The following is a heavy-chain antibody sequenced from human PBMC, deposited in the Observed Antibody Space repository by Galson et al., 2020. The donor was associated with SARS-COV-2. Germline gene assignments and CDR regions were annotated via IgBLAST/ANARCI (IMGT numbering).Heavy chain of an antibody. J-gene: IGHJ4*02. Sequence: GESLKISCSASGFTLSTYSLSWVRQAPGKGLEWVSYISSGSSTIYYAGSVKGRFTISRDNAKNSLYLQMNSLRDEDSAIYYCARDTYESSAYFYYYFDFGGQGTPVTVSS. CDR1: GFTLSTYS. CDR2: ISSGSSTI. D-gene: IGHD3-22*01. CDR3: ARDTYESSAYFYYYFDF. V-gene: IGHV3-48*02.